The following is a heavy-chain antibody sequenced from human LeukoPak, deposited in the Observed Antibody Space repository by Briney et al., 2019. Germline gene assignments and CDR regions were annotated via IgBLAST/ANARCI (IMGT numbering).Heavy chain of an antibody. V-gene: IGHV4-34*01. CDR1: VGSFSGYS. D-gene: IGHD3-3*01. CDR2: INRSGRA. CDR3: ARGRLVEYDFWSGYSDGKSLPFDI. J-gene: IGHJ3*02. Sequence: PSETLSLTCAVYVGSFSGYSWRWVRHPPGEGLEWIGEINRSGRATYNTSLQSGVRISVAKSKNQCSLKVNSATAAETAVYYCARGRLVEYDFWSGYSDGKSLPFDIWGQGTRVTVYS.